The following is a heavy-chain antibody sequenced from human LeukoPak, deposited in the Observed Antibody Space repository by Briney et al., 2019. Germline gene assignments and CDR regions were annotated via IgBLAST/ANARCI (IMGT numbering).Heavy chain of an antibody. D-gene: IGHD3-10*01. CDR1: GYTFTSCG. Sequence: AAVKVSFNASGYTFTSCGISWVRQAHGQGHEWMGGIRAYNGDTNNAQKLQGRVTMTTARSTATAYMELRSLRFDATAVYYYARDRGRFRTGSYYPNWFDPWGQGTLVTVSS. CDR2: IRAYNGDT. V-gene: IGHV1-18*01. CDR3: ARDRGRFRTGSYYPNWFDP. J-gene: IGHJ5*02.